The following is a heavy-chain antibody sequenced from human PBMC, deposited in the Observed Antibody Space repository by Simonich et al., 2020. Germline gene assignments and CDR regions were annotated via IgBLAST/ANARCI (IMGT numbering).Heavy chain of an antibody. D-gene: IGHD2-21*02. Sequence: EVQLVESGGGLVKPGGSLRLSCAASGFTFSTAWMSWVRQVPCKGLEWGGRNKRKTDVGTTDYAAPVKGRFTIAREDAKNTLYLQMNSLKTEYTAVYYCTTGWYGGNSGAFDIWGQGTMVTVSS. J-gene: IGHJ3*02. CDR2: NKRKTDVGTT. CDR3: TTGWYGGNSGAFDI. CDR1: GFTFSTAW. V-gene: IGHV3-15*01.